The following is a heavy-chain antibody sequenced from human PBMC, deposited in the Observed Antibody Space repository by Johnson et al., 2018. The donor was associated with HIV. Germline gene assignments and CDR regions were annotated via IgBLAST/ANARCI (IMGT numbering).Heavy chain of an antibody. CDR2: LYSDGGT. J-gene: IGHJ3*02. CDR3: AKDLETYGGNIGFEHPFDI. D-gene: IGHD4-23*01. Sequence: VQLVESGGGLVQPGGSLRLSCAVSGFTVSDSYMTWVRQAPGKGLEWVSVLYSDGGTYYADSVKGRFTISRDNSKNTLYLQMNSLRAEDTAVYYCAKDLETYGGNIGFEHPFDIWGQGTMVTVS. V-gene: IGHV3-66*02. CDR1: GFTVSDSY.